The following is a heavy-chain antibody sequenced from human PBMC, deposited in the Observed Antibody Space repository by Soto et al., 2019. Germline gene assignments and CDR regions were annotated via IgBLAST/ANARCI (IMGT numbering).Heavy chain of an antibody. J-gene: IGHJ4*02. Sequence: QVQLQQWGAGLLKPSETLSLTCAVYGGSFSGYHWSWIRQPPEKGLEWIGESINHSGSTNYNPSLKSRVTISVDTSKIQFSLRLSSVNAADTAVYFCARVYCTSTSCWFDYWGQGTLVTVSS. V-gene: IGHV4-34*01. CDR3: ARVYCTSTSCWFDY. CDR2: SINHSGST. CDR1: GGSFSGYH. D-gene: IGHD2-2*01.